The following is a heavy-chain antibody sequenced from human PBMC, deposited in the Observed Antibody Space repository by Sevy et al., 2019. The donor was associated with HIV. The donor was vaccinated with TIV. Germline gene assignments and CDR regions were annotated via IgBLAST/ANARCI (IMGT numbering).Heavy chain of an antibody. D-gene: IGHD5-18*01. J-gene: IGHJ4*02. V-gene: IGHV3-66*01. CDR3: ARGKSGYGYALNY. CDR2: IHSDDTT. Sequence: GGSLRLSCAASGFPVNSNYMTWVGQAPGKGLEGVSVIHSDDTTYHADSVKDRFTISRDNFKNTLYLHMSSLRAEDTAVYYCARGKSGYGYALNYWGQGTLVTVSS. CDR1: GFPVNSNY.